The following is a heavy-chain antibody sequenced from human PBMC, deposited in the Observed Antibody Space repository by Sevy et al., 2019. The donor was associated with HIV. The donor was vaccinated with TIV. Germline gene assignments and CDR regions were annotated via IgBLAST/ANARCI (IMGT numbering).Heavy chain of an antibody. CDR2: MNPDSGKR. V-gene: IGHV1-8*02. CDR3: ARADLDSSTFFYYYGMDV. J-gene: IGHJ6*02. Sequence: ASVKVSCKASGGTFSSYAISWVRQATGQGLEWMGWMNPDSGKRGYAQKFQGRVTMTTNTSISTAYMELRSLRSEDSAVYYCARADLDSSTFFYYYGMDVWGQGTTVTVSS. D-gene: IGHD6-13*01. CDR1: GGTFSSYA.